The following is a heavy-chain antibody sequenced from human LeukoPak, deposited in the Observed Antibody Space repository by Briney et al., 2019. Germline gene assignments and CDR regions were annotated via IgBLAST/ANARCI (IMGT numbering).Heavy chain of an antibody. CDR3: AGRSITGTTYYYYYMDV. CDR1: GGTFSSYA. D-gene: IGHD1-7*01. Sequence: SVKVSCKASGGTFSSYAISWVRQAPGQGLEWMGGIIPIFGTANYAQKFQGRVTITTDESTSTAYMELSSLRSEDTAVYYCAGRSITGTTYYYYYMDVWGKGTTVTVSS. J-gene: IGHJ6*03. CDR2: IIPIFGTA. V-gene: IGHV1-69*05.